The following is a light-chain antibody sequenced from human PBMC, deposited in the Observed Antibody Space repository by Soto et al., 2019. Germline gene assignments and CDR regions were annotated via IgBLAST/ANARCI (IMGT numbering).Light chain of an antibody. J-gene: IGKJ1*01. CDR3: KQAFSFPRP. Sequence: DIQMTQSPSSLSASVGDRVTITCRASQGIGSWLAWYQQQAGKAPNLLIYGTSSLQTGVPSRFSGSGSGIDFTLTISSLQPEDFATYYCKQAFSFPRPFGQGTKVDIK. CDR2: GTS. V-gene: IGKV1-12*01. CDR1: QGIGSW.